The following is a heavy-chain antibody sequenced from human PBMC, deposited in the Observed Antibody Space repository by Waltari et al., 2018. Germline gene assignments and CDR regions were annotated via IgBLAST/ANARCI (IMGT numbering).Heavy chain of an antibody. D-gene: IGHD1-26*01. CDR2: IHGSGKT. CDR1: W. V-gene: IGHV4-4*02. J-gene: IGHJ4*02. Sequence: WWGWAPQSPRKGLEWVGQIHGSGKTNYNPSLESGVTVSMDTSNNQFTLKLTSPTAADTAVYYWARDRGRGLYLDSWGQGTLVTVSP. CDR3: ARDRGRGLYLDS.